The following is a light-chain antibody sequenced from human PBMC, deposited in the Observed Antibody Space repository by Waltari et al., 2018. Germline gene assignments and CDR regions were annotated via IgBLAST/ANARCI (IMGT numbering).Light chain of an antibody. CDR1: QSVSSY. Sequence: EIVLTQSPATLSLSPGARAPLSCRASQSVSSYLAWYQQKPGQAPRLLIYDASNRATGIPARFSGSGSGTDFTLTISSLEPEDFAVYYCQQRSNWPPITFGQGTRLEIK. V-gene: IGKV3-11*01. CDR3: QQRSNWPPIT. CDR2: DAS. J-gene: IGKJ5*01.